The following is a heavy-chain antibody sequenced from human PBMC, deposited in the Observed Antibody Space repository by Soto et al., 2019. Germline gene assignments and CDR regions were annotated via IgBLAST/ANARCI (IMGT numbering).Heavy chain of an antibody. CDR2: INAGNGNT. D-gene: IGHD6-13*01. Sequence: ASVKVSCKASGYTFTSYAMHWVRQAPGQRLEWMGWINAGNGNTKYSQKFQGRVTITRDTSASTAYMELSSLRSEDTAAYYCARDLAAAGTDYYYYGMDVWGQGTTVTV. J-gene: IGHJ6*02. V-gene: IGHV1-3*01. CDR3: ARDLAAAGTDYYYYGMDV. CDR1: GYTFTSYA.